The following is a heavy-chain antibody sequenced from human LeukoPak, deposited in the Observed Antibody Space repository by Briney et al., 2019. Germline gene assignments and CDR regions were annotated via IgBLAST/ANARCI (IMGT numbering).Heavy chain of an antibody. Sequence: GGSLRLSCAASGFTFSSYGMHWVRQAPGKGLEWVAFIGYDGNNKYYPDSVKGRFTISRDNSKNTLYLQMNSLRAEDTAVYYCAKVRGKWLVRQAFDIWGQGTMVTVSS. CDR2: IGYDGNNK. D-gene: IGHD6-19*01. V-gene: IGHV3-30*02. CDR3: AKVRGKWLVRQAFDI. CDR1: GFTFSSYG. J-gene: IGHJ3*02.